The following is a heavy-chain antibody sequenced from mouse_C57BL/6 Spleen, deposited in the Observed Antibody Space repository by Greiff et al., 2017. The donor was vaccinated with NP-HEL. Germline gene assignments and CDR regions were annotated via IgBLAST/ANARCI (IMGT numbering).Heavy chain of an antibody. D-gene: IGHD3-2*02. CDR1: GFTFTDYY. CDR2: IRNKANGYTT. CDR3: ARSTAQDPWFAY. V-gene: IGHV7-3*01. J-gene: IGHJ3*01. Sequence: EVQGVESGGGLVQPGGSLSLSCAASGFTFTDYYMSWVRQPPGKALEWLGFIRNKANGYTTEYSASVKGRFTISRDNSQSILYLQMNALRAEDSATYYCARSTAQDPWFAYWGQGTLVTVSA.